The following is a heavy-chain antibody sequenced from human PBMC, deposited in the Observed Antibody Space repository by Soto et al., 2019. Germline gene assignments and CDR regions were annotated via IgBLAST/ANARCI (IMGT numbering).Heavy chain of an antibody. D-gene: IGHD6-6*01. CDR1: GYSFISYW. V-gene: IGHV5-51*01. Sequence: GESLKISCKGSGYSFISYWIGWVRQKPGKGLEWMGIIYPADSDIRYSPSFQGQVTISADKSISTAYLQWSSLKASDTAMYYCVRPTGSSSSSMDVWGQGTTVTV. CDR2: IYPADSDI. J-gene: IGHJ6*02. CDR3: VRPTGSSSSSMDV.